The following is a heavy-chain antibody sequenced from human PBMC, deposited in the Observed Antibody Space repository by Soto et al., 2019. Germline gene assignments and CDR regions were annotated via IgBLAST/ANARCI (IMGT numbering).Heavy chain of an antibody. CDR3: AKDVHYDIVTGIEYFDH. J-gene: IGHJ1*01. CDR1: GFTFSSYA. D-gene: IGHD3-9*01. V-gene: IGHV3-23*01. Sequence: EVQLLESGGGLVQPGESLKLSCAVSGFTFSSYAMSWVRQAPGKGLEWVSGISGTGRVTNYAESVKGRFTISRDNPKNTLSLEMKSLRAEDTAVYYCAKDVHYDIVTGIEYFDHWGQGTLVTVSS. CDR2: ISGTGRVT.